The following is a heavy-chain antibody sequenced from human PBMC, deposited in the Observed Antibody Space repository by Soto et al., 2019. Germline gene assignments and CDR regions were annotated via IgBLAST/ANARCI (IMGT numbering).Heavy chain of an antibody. J-gene: IGHJ4*02. D-gene: IGHD5-12*01. CDR3: ARMGQAVATDGKDPDFDY. CDR1: GGTFSSYT. Sequence: GASVKVSCKASGGTFSSYTISWVRQAPGQGLEWMGRIIPILGIANYAQKFQGRVTITADKSTSTAYMELSSLRSEDTAVYYCARMGQAVATDGKDPDFDYWGQGTLVTVSS. CDR2: IIPILGIA. V-gene: IGHV1-69*02.